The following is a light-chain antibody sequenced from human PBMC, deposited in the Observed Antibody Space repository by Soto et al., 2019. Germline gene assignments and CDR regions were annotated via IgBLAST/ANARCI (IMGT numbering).Light chain of an antibody. CDR3: QHHGNSPGN. Sequence: EIVLTQSPGTLSLSPGERGTLSCRASQSVGNSLAWSQQKPGQAPRLLIYGASGRATGIPDMFSGSGSGTDFTLTISILEPEDCAVDYCQHHGNSPGNFGPGTKV. CDR2: GAS. V-gene: IGKV3-20*01. J-gene: IGKJ3*01. CDR1: QSVGNS.